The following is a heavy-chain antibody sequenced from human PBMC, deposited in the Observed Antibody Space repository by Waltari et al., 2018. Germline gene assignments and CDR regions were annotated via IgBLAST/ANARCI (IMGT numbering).Heavy chain of an antibody. CDR3: TRVGDEWRFYYYYMDV. CDR1: GFTFGDYA. J-gene: IGHJ6*03. D-gene: IGHD2-8*01. Sequence: EVQLVESGGGWVQPGRSLRLSCTASGFTFGDYARSWVRQAPGRGLEWVGFIRMKAYGWTTDYASYFNGRFTISRDNSKSIAYLQMNSLKTEDTAAYYCTRVGDEWRFYYYYMDVWGKGTTVTVSS. V-gene: IGHV3-49*04. CDR2: IRMKAYGWTT.